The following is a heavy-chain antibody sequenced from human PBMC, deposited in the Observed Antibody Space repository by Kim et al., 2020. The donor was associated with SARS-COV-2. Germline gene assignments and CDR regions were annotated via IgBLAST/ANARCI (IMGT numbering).Heavy chain of an antibody. J-gene: IGHJ6*02. D-gene: IGHD4-17*01. CDR3: ARHAHGDPNYYYYGMDV. CDR1: GGSISSSSYY. V-gene: IGHV4-39*01. CDR2: IYYSGST. Sequence: SETLSLTCTVSGGSISSSSYYWGWIRQPPGKGLEWIGSIYYSGSTYYNPSLKSRVTISVDTSKNQFSLKLSSVTAADTAVYYCARHAHGDPNYYYYGMDVWGQGTTVTVSS.